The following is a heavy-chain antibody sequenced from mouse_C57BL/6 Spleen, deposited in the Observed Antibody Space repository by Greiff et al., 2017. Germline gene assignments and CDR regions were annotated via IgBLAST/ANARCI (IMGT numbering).Heavy chain of an antibody. CDR1: GYTFTSYW. Sequence: VKLMESGAELVKPGASVKLSCKASGYTFTSYWMHWVKQRPGRGLEWIGRIDPNSGGTKYNEKFKSKATLTVDKPSSTAYMQLSSLTSEDSAVYYCARSRTTVVATHFDYWGQGTTLTVSS. J-gene: IGHJ2*01. CDR3: ARSRTTVVATHFDY. CDR2: IDPNSGGT. V-gene: IGHV1-72*01. D-gene: IGHD1-1*01.